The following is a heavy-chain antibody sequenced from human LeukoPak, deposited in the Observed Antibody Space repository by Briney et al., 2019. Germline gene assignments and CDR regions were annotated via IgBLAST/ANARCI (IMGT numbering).Heavy chain of an antibody. Sequence: SETLSLTCAVSGDSIISGGYYWGWVRQPPGKGLEWIGSISSSGNTYYNPSLESRATISRGTSKNQFSLKVKSVTAADTAVYYCARCTSTTCYNFDYWGQGTLVTVSS. CDR2: ISSSGNT. CDR3: ARCTSTTCYNFDY. CDR1: GDSIISGGYY. J-gene: IGHJ4*02. V-gene: IGHV4-39*07. D-gene: IGHD2/OR15-2a*01.